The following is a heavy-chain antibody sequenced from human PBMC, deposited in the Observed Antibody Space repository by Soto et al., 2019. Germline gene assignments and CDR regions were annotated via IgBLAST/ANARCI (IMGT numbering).Heavy chain of an antibody. D-gene: IGHD3-10*01. V-gene: IGHV1-69*13. CDR1: GGTFSSYA. J-gene: IGHJ4*02. CDR3: ARDRDGDLDY. Sequence: SVKASCKASGGTFSSYAISWVRQAPGQGLEWMGGIIPIFGTANYAQKFQGRVTITAEESTSTAYMELSSLRSEDTAVYYCARDRDGDLDYWGQGTLVTVSS. CDR2: IIPIFGTA.